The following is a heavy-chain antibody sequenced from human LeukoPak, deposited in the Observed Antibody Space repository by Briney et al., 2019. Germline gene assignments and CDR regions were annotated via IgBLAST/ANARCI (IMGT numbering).Heavy chain of an antibody. CDR3: ARVGADIVVVVAAIDFYYMDV. V-gene: IGHV1-8*01. CDR2: RNPKRGNT. J-gene: IGHJ6*03. CDR1: VYTSTSYD. D-gene: IGHD2-15*01. Sequence: GASVKVSCKGTVYTSTSYDINWVRQATGQGREWMGWRNPKRGNTHNAHKLQGRVTMTRKPSIRTPYMELSSLRSGDTHVYYCARVGADIVVVVAAIDFYYMDVWGKGTTVTVSS.